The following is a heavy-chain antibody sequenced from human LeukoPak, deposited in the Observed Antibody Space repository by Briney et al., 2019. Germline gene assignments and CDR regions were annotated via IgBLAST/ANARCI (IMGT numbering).Heavy chain of an antibody. J-gene: IGHJ4*02. D-gene: IGHD3-3*01. CDR1: GYSFSSYS. Sequence: GESLKISCKGLGYSFSSYSIGWVRQMPGKGLEWMGIIYPDVSDTRYSPSFQGQVTISADKSFSTAYLQWSSLKASDTAMYYCARQYYDFCSGYPRQTYYFDYWGQGTLVTVSS. CDR3: ARQYYDFCSGYPRQTYYFDY. CDR2: IYPDVSDT. V-gene: IGHV5-51*01.